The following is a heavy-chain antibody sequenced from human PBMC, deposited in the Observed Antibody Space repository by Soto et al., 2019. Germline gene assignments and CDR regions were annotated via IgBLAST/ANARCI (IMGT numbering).Heavy chain of an antibody. CDR1: GFNFNTYG. CDR3: ARNLRCEPQFDN. J-gene: IGHJ4*02. CDR2: IWFDESDN. V-gene: IGHV3-33*01. Sequence: QVQLVESGGGVVQPGTSLRLSCVASGFNFNTYGMHWVRQAPGKGLEWVAVIWFDESDNYYADSVKGRFTISRDSSKNTLYLHMNSLRDEDTAVYYCARNLRCEPQFDNRGQGTLVTVSS. D-gene: IGHD4-17*01.